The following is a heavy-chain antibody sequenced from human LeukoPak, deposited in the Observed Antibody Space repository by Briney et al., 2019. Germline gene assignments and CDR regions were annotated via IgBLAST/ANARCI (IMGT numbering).Heavy chain of an antibody. CDR1: GFTFSDYY. CDR2: ISSSGSTI. V-gene: IGHV3-11*01. J-gene: IGHJ4*02. D-gene: IGHD2-15*01. Sequence: GGSLRLSCAASGFTFSDYYMSWIRQAPGKGLEWVSYISSSGSTIYYTDSVKGRFTISRDNAKNSLYLQMNSLRADDTAVYYCARDCSGGSCYSFGFDYWGQGTLVTVSS. CDR3: ARDCSGGSCYSFGFDY.